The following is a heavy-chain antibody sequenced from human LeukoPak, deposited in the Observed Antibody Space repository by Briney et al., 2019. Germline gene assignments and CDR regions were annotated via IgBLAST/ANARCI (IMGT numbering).Heavy chain of an antibody. CDR3: ATEGYYDSSGYPAAFDI. D-gene: IGHD3-22*01. CDR1: GYTLTELS. J-gene: IGHJ3*02. Sequence: ASVKVSCKVSGYTLTELSMHWVRQAPGKGHEWMGGFDPEDGETIYAQKFQGRVTMTEDTSTDTAYMELSSLRSEDTAVYYCATEGYYDSSGYPAAFDIWGQGTMVTVSS. CDR2: FDPEDGET. V-gene: IGHV1-24*01.